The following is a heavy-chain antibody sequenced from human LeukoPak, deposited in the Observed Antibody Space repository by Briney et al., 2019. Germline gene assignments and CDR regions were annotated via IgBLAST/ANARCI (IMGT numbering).Heavy chain of an antibody. D-gene: IGHD6-19*01. CDR3: AKSVPPPMPGTWLGWDH. J-gene: IGHJ4*02. V-gene: IGHV3-23*01. CDR1: GFTFTSDA. Sequence: PGGSLRLSCVASGFTFTSDAMSWVRQAPGKVLEWVAAISGSGGHSYHTGSVKGRFTIVRDNSKNTLYLQMRSLGVEDTAVYYCAKSVPPPMPGTWLGWDHWGQGTLVTVSS. CDR2: ISGSGGHS.